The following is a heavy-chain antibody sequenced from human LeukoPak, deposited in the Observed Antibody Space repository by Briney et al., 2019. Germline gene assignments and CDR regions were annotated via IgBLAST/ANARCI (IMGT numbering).Heavy chain of an antibody. D-gene: IGHD1-7*01. J-gene: IGHJ4*02. V-gene: IGHV1-8*01. Sequence: ASVKVSCKASGYTFTGYDINWVRQATGQGLEWMGWMNPNSGNTGYAQKFQGRVTMTRNTSISTAYMELSSLRSEDTAVYYCAGSPRTKLNQFFYAYWGQGTLVTVSS. CDR3: AGSPRTKLNQFFYAY. CDR1: GYTFTGYD. CDR2: MNPNSGNT.